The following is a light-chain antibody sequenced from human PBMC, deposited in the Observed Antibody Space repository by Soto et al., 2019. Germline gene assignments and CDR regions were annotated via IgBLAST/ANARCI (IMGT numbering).Light chain of an antibody. CDR2: DVS. J-gene: IGLJ2*01. CDR1: SSDVGGYIY. V-gene: IGLV2-11*01. Sequence: QSVLTQPRSVSGSPGQSVTISCTGTSSDVGGYIYVSWYQQHPGKAPKLMIYDVSKRPSGVPDRFSGSKSDNTASLTISGLQAEDEADYYCCSYAGTYTLLFGGGTKLTVL. CDR3: CSYAGTYTLL.